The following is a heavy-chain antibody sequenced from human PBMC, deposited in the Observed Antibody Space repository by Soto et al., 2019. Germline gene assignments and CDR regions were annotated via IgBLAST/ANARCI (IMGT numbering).Heavy chain of an antibody. CDR2: ISAYNGNT. D-gene: IGHD2-15*01. Sequence: ASVKGSCKASGYTFTSYGISWVRQAPGQGLEWMGWISAYNGNTNYAQKLQGRVTMTTDTSTSTAYMELSSLRSEDTAVYYCAAVLGRWYCSGCSCYPYYYYGMDVWGQGTTVTVSS. CDR1: GYTFTSYG. CDR3: AAVLGRWYCSGCSCYPYYYYGMDV. J-gene: IGHJ6*02. V-gene: IGHV1-18*01.